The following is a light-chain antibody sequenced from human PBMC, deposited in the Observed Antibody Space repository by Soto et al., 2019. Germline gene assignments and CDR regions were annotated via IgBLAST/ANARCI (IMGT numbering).Light chain of an antibody. CDR1: QGINNY. J-gene: IGKJ5*01. Sequence: DIPMTQSPSSLSASIGDRVTITCRASQGINNYLAWLQQKPCMAPKSLIYASSSLQSGVPSKFSGSGSGTDFTLTINNLPPEDFATYYCQQYNSYPRTFGQGTRVESK. V-gene: IGKV1-16*02. CDR2: ASS. CDR3: QQYNSYPRT.